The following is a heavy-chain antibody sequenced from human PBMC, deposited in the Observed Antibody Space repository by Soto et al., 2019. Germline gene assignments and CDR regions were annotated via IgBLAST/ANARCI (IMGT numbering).Heavy chain of an antibody. CDR3: AAYYDYIRGRPIINYSHY. V-gene: IGHV3-23*01. J-gene: IGHJ4*02. CDR1: GFTFSSYA. D-gene: IGHD3-16*01. CDR2: ISGSGGST. Sequence: GGSLRLSCAASGFTFSSYAMSWVRQAPGKGLEWVSAISGSGGSTYYADSGKGRFTISRDNSKNTLYLQMNSLRAEDTAVYYCAAYYDYIRGRPIINYSHYWGQELLVTVS.